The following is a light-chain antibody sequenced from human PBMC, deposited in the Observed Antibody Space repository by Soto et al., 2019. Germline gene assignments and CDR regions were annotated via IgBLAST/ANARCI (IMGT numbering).Light chain of an antibody. J-gene: IGKJ5*01. CDR3: QQRSDWPS. Sequence: EIVMTQSPATLSLSPVGRATLSCRASQSISDTLAWYQQKPGQAPRLLIHGASTRATGIPARFSGSGSGTDFTLTISSLEPEDFAVYYCQQRSDWPSFGQGTRLE. CDR1: QSISDT. CDR2: GAS. V-gene: IGKV3-11*01.